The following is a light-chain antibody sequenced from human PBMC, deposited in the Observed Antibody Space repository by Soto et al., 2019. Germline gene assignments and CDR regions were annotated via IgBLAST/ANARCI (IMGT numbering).Light chain of an antibody. J-gene: IGKJ2*01. CDR2: DAS. Sequence: DIQMTQSPSSLSASVGDRVTITCQASQAISNYLNWYQQKPGKAPKLLLYDASNLETGVPSRFSGSGSGTDFTFTISSLQPEDIATYYCQQYDNLPPYTFGQGTKLEIK. CDR3: QQYDNLPPYT. CDR1: QAISNY. V-gene: IGKV1-33*01.